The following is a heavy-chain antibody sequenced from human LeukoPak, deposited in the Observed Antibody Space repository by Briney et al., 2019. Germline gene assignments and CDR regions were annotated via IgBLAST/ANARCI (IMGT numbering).Heavy chain of an antibody. Sequence: PGGSLRLSCAASGFTSSSYEMNWVRQAPGKGLEWVSYISSSGSTIYYADSVKGRFTISRDNAKNSLYLQMNSLRAEDTAVYYCARDHSYGPGYFDYWGQGTLVTVSS. CDR2: ISSSGSTI. J-gene: IGHJ4*02. V-gene: IGHV3-48*03. D-gene: IGHD5-18*01. CDR3: ARDHSYGPGYFDY. CDR1: GFTSSSYE.